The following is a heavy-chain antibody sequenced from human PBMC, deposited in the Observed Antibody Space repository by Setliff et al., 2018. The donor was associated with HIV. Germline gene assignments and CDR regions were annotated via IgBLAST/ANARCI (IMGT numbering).Heavy chain of an antibody. CDR1: GDSIRSSSYY. CDR2: LYYSGSA. Sequence: SETLSLTCVVSGDSIRSSSYYWGWIRQPPGEGLEWIGSLYYSGSAYYNPSLKSRVSISVDTAENQFSLNLNSVTAADTAVYYCARSIVPVASGYYYFEYWGQGTLVTVSS. CDR3: ARSIVPVASGYYYFEY. J-gene: IGHJ4*02. D-gene: IGHD3-3*01. V-gene: IGHV4-39*01.